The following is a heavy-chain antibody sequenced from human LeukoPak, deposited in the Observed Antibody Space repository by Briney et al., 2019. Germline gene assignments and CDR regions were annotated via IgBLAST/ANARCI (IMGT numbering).Heavy chain of an antibody. J-gene: IGHJ4*02. Sequence: SVKVSCKASGGTFSSYAFSWVRQAPGQGLEWMGRIIPILGIANYAQKFQGRVTITADKSTSTAYMELSSLRSEDTAVYYCASEYYYGSSGYHNFDYWGQGTLVTVSS. D-gene: IGHD3-22*01. V-gene: IGHV1-69*04. CDR1: GGTFSSYA. CDR2: IIPILGIA. CDR3: ASEYYYGSSGYHNFDY.